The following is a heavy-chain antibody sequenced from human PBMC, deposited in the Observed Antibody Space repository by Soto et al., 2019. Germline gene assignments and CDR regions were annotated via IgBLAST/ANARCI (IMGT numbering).Heavy chain of an antibody. CDR2: INPSRGST. Sequence: ASVKVSCKASGYTFTDYYIHWVRQAPGQGLEWMGFINPSRGSTVYAQKFQGWATMTRDTSINTAYLDLRRLTSDDTAVYFCARVEGSASSAGDWGQGTLVTVS. D-gene: IGHD6-6*01. J-gene: IGHJ4*02. V-gene: IGHV1-2*04. CDR1: GYTFTDYY. CDR3: ARVEGSASSAGD.